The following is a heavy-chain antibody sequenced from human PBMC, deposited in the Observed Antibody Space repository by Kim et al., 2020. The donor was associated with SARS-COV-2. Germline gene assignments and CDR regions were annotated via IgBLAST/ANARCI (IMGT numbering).Heavy chain of an antibody. Sequence: TPSIKRRVALSVDTSKNQFSLKRSSVTAADTAVYYWARVSSSWYGNWFDPWGQGTLVTVSS. V-gene: IGHV4-34*01. J-gene: IGHJ5*02. CDR3: ARVSSSWYGNWFDP. D-gene: IGHD6-13*01.